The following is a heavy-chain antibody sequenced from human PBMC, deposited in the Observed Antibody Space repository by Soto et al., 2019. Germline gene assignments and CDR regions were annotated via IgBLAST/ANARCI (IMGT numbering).Heavy chain of an antibody. J-gene: IGHJ4*02. Sequence: TGGSLRLSCAASGFTFSSYAMSWVRQPPGKGLEWVSVISGSGGSTYYADSVKGRFTISRDNSKNTLYLQMNSLRADDTAVYYFSKDIFTGYYGPFDYWGQGALVTVSS. CDR1: GFTFSSYA. CDR3: SKDIFTGYYGPFDY. V-gene: IGHV3-23*01. D-gene: IGHD3-9*01. CDR2: ISGSGGST.